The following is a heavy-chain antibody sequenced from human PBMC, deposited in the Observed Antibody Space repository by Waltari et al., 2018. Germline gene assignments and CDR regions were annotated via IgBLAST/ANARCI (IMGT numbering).Heavy chain of an antibody. D-gene: IGHD5-18*01. Sequence: EEQLVESGGGLVQPGDSLRLSCAASGFTFSSFWMNWVRQAPGKGPLWVSRISSDASDTTYADSVKGRFTISRDNANNMVYLQMNNLSDDDTATYFCARASISRDTGNTFDSWGQGNLVTVSS. CDR2: ISSDASDT. CDR3: ARASISRDTGNTFDS. J-gene: IGHJ4*02. V-gene: IGHV3-74*03. CDR1: GFTFSSFW.